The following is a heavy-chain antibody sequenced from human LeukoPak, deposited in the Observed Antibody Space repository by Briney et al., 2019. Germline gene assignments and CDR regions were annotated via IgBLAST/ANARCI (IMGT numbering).Heavy chain of an antibody. CDR1: GFTVSSNY. CDR3: ARDDRDIFTGFPY. J-gene: IGHJ4*02. V-gene: IGHV3-66*01. Sequence: GGSLRLSCAASGFTVSSNYMSWVRQAPGKGLEWVSVIYSGGSTYYADSVKGRFTISRDNSKNTLYLQMNSLRAEDTAVYYCARDDRDIFTGFPYWGQGTLVTVSS. CDR2: IYSGGST. D-gene: IGHD3-9*01.